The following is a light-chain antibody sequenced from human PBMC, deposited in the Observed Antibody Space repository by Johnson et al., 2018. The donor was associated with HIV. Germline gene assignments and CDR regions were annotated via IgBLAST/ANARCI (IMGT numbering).Light chain of an antibody. Sequence: QSVLTQPPSVSAAPGQKVTISCSGSSSNIGNNYVSWYQQLPGTAPKLLIYDNNKRPSGIPDRFSRSKSGTSATLGIIELQTGDAAHHYYGTWDSSLSAYVFGTGTKVTVL. CDR1: SSNIGNNY. CDR2: DNN. V-gene: IGLV1-51*01. CDR3: GTWDSSLSAYV. J-gene: IGLJ1*01.